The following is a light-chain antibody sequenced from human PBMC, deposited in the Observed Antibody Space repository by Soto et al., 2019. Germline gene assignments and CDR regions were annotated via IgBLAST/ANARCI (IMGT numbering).Light chain of an antibody. CDR1: SNDVGAYIY. Sequence: QSVLTQPASVSGSPGQSITISFGGTSNDVGAYIYVSWYQQFPGKAPKLILYEVNNRPSGVSNRFSGSKSDTTASLTISGLQPEDEADYYCSAYSDIDTKVFGAGTKVTVL. CDR3: SAYSDIDTKV. CDR2: EVN. V-gene: IGLV2-14*03. J-gene: IGLJ1*01.